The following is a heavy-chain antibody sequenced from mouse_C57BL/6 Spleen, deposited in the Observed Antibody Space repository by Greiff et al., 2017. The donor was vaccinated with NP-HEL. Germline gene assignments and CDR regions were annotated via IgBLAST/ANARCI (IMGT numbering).Heavy chain of an antibody. V-gene: IGHV2-9*02. CDR1: GFSLTSYG. CDR3: ASGPRWDY. Sequence: VKLMESGPGLVAPSQSLSITCTVSGFSLTSYGVHWVRQPPGKGLEWLGVIWAGGSTNYNSALMSRLSISKDNSKSQVFLKMNSLQTDDTAMYYCASGPRWDYWGQGTSVTVSS. CDR2: IWAGGST. J-gene: IGHJ4*01.